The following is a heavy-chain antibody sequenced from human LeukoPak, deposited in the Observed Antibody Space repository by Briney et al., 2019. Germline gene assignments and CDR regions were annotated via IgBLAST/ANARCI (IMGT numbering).Heavy chain of an antibody. CDR2: TSSDQTIK. D-gene: IGHD6-13*01. V-gene: IGHV3-30*04. CDR1: GFSFISYD. J-gene: IGHJ4*02. CDR3: AKGFPGIAAAYYFDY. Sequence: PGGSLRLSCVASGFSFISYDIHWVRQAPGKGLEWVAVTSSDQTIKIYTDSVKGRFTISRDNSKNTLYLQMNSLRAEDTAVYYCAKGFPGIAAAYYFDYWGQGTLVTVSS.